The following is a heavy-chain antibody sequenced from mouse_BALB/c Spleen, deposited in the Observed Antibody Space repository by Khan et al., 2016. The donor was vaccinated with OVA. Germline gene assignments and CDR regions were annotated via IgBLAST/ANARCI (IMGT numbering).Heavy chain of an antibody. V-gene: IGHV1-87*01. CDR2: TYPGNGDS. CDR1: GYTFTNYW. J-gene: IGHJ2*01. D-gene: IGHD1-1*01. CDR3: ARGGITTGYFDY. Sequence: VQLQQSGAELARPGASVKLSCKASGYTFTNYWMQWVKQRPGQGLEWIGTTYPGNGDSRYTQNFKGKATLTADESSNTAYMQLSSLTSEDSAVXYCARGGITTGYFDYWGLGTTLTVSS.